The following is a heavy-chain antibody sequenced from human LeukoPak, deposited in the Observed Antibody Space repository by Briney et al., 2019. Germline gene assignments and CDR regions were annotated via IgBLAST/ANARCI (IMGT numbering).Heavy chain of an antibody. D-gene: IGHD1-26*01. V-gene: IGHV3-30*02. Sequence: GSLRLSCAASGFSFSSYGMHWVRQAPGKGLEWVAFIRYDGSNKYYADSVKGRFTISRDNSKNTLYLQMNSLRAEDTAVYYCAKEGGSYPRGDYYYYMDVWGKGTTVTVSS. CDR2: IRYDGSNK. J-gene: IGHJ6*03. CDR3: AKEGGSYPRGDYYYYMDV. CDR1: GFSFSSYG.